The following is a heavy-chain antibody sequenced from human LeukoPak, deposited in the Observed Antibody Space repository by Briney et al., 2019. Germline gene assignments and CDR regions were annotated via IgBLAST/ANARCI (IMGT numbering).Heavy chain of an antibody. CDR2: ISGGGDYT. Sequence: PGGSLRLSCAASGFTFSSYTLSWVRQAPGRGLEWVSTISGGGDYTSYADSVKGRFTISRDNSKSTLYPQMNGLRVEDSALYYCAKRRFLESTPYYFDYWGQGTLVTVSS. J-gene: IGHJ4*02. D-gene: IGHD3-3*01. CDR1: GFTFSSYT. V-gene: IGHV3-23*01. CDR3: AKRRFLESTPYYFDY.